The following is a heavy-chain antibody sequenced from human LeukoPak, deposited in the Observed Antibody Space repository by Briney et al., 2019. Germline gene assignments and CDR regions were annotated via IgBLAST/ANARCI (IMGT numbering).Heavy chain of an antibody. CDR2: ISDSGINT. V-gene: IGHV3-23*01. D-gene: IGHD1-1*01. Sequence: GGSLRLSCAASGFSFNNYAMNWVRQAPGKGLEWVSVISDSGINTYYAASVKGRFTISRDNSKNTLYLQMDSLRAEDTAVYYCAKGEGVRSRTTLRAHYFDYWGRGTLVTVSS. CDR1: GFSFNNYA. CDR3: AKGEGVRSRTTLRAHYFDY. J-gene: IGHJ4*02.